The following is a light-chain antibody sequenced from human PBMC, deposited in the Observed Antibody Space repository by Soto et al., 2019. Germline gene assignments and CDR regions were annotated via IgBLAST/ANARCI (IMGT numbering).Light chain of an antibody. Sequence: DIQMTQFPSTLFASVGDRVTITCRASQTTNTWLAWYQQKPGTAPKLLIYDASSLEGGVPSRFSASGSGTEFTLTISSLQPDDLATYYCQQYISYPYTFGLGTKVDIK. J-gene: IGKJ2*01. V-gene: IGKV1-5*01. CDR3: QQYISYPYT. CDR1: QTTNTW. CDR2: DAS.